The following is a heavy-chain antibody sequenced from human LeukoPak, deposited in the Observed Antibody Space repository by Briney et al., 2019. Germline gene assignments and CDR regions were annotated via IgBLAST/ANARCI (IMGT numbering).Heavy chain of an antibody. CDR3: ARGRRQLVRLKDYYYGMDV. CDR2: INHSGST. V-gene: IGHV4-34*01. CDR1: GVSFSGYY. J-gene: IGHJ6*02. D-gene: IGHD6-6*01. Sequence: SETLSLTGAVYGVSFSGYYWSWIRQPPGKGLEGIGEINHSGSTNYNPSLKSRVTISVDTSKNQFSMKLSSVTAADTAVYYCARGRRQLVRLKDYYYGMDVWGQGTTVTVSS.